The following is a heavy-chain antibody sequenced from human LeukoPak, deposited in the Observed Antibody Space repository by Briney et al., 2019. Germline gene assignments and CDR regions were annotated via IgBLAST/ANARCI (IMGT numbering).Heavy chain of an antibody. Sequence: PSETLSLTCTVSGGSISSYYWSWIRQPPGKGLEWIGEINHSGSTNYNPSLKSRVTISVDTSKNQFSLKLSSVTAADTAVYYCARGRPPITARTYYYYYYMDVWGKGTTVTVSS. CDR1: GGSISSYY. D-gene: IGHD3-10*01. V-gene: IGHV4-34*01. J-gene: IGHJ6*03. CDR3: ARGRPPITARTYYYYYYMDV. CDR2: INHSGST.